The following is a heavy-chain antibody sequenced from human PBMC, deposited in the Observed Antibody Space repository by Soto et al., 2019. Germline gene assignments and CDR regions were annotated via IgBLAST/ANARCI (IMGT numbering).Heavy chain of an antibody. CDR3: ARVVVPATWGAFDI. V-gene: IGHV3-7*01. CDR1: GFSFSSYC. D-gene: IGHD2-15*01. J-gene: IGHJ3*02. Sequence: XVSLRLTCAACGFSFSSYCMSWVRQAPGKGLEWVANIKQDGSERYYVDSVKGRFTISRDNAKNSLYLQMNSLRAEDTAVYYCARVVVPATWGAFDIWGQGTMVTVSS. CDR2: IKQDGSER.